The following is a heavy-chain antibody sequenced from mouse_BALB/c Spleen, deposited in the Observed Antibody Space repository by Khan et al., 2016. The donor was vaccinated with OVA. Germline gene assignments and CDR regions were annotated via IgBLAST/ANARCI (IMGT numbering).Heavy chain of an antibody. CDR3: ARISSYWYSDF. J-gene: IGHJ1*01. V-gene: IGHV9-1*02. D-gene: IGHD6-2*01. CDR2: INTYTGKP. Sequence: QVQLKESGPELKKPGETVKISCKASGYTFTNYGMNWVKQTPGKGLKWMGWINTYTGKPTYGDDFKGRFALSLETPPGTAYLQINNLINEDMATYFCARISSYWYSDFWGAWTTVTVSS. CDR1: GYTFTNYG.